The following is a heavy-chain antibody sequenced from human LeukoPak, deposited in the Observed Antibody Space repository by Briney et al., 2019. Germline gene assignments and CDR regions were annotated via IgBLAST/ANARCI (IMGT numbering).Heavy chain of an antibody. CDR2: VGYSGDM. CDR3: ARDLGDSRGADY. D-gene: IGHD3-22*01. Sequence: SETLSLTCTVSGGSISSYYWSWIRQPPGKGLEWIEYVGYSGDMKYNRSLKSRVTISIDTSKNQFSLKLNSVTAADTAVYYCARDLGDSRGADYWGQGTLVTVSS. J-gene: IGHJ4*02. CDR1: GGSISSYY. V-gene: IGHV4-59*01.